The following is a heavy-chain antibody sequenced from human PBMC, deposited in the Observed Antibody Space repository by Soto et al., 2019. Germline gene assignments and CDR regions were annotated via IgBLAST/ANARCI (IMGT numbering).Heavy chain of an antibody. V-gene: IGHV3-15*07. CDR2: IKMKSEGATR. Sequence: EVKLVESGGGLVTPGGSLRLSCAASGFTFSNAWMNWVRQAPGKGLEWVGLIKMKSEGATRHYAAPVNGRFTISRDDSKSTLYLQRSSLKTEYTAVYYCTTLGSHYYYHNFDVWGQGTTVTVSS. CDR3: TTLGSHYYYHNFDV. CDR1: GFTFSNAW. J-gene: IGHJ6*02.